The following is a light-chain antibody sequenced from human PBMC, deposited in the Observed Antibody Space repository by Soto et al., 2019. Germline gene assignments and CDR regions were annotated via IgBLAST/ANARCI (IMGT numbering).Light chain of an antibody. CDR1: SNNVGGYNY. CDR2: EVS. J-gene: IGLJ3*02. Sequence: QCALTQPASVSGSPGQSITISCTGTSNNVGGYNYVSWYQQHPGKAPKVMIYEVSNRPSGVSNRFSGSKSGNTASLTISGLQAEDEADYYCSSYTSSNTWVFGGGTKLTVL. V-gene: IGLV2-14*01. CDR3: SSYTSSNTWV.